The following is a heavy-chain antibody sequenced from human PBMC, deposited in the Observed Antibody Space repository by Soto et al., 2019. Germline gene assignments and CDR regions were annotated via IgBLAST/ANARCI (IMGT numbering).Heavy chain of an antibody. V-gene: IGHV3-7*05. CDR3: ARGGRGYYFDY. CDR2: IKQDGSEK. CDR1: GFTFSSYW. D-gene: IGHD1-26*01. J-gene: IGHJ4*02. Sequence: EVQLVESGGGLVQPGGSLRLSCAASGFTFSSYWMSWVRQAPGKGLEWVANIKQDGSEKYYVESVKGRFTISRDNAKNSLYLQMNSLRAEDTAVYYCARGGRGYYFDYWGQGTLVTVSS.